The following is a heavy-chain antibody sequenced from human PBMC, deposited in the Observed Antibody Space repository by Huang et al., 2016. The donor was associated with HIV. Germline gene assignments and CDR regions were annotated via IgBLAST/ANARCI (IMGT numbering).Heavy chain of an antibody. J-gene: IGHJ4*02. CDR3: ARDWSFGSSTSPAD. D-gene: IGHD6-6*01. V-gene: IGHV1-2*02. CDR2: INPKRGGT. CDR1: GYTFTDSN. Sequence: QVQLVQSGAEVKNPGASVRVSCKASGYTFTDSNIHWVRRAPGQGREWMGWINPKRGGTIYAQRVQGRVTMTRDTTISTVHMDLRRIQSDDTAVYFCARDWSFGSSTSPADWGQGTLVTVSS.